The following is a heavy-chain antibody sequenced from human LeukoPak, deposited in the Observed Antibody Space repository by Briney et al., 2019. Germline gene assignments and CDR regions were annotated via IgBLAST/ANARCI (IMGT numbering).Heavy chain of an antibody. CDR3: ARDILSVAASYGMDV. Sequence: GGSLRLSCAASGFTFSSYSMNWVRQAPGKGLEWVSSISSSSSYIYYADSVKGRFTISRDNAKNSLYLQMNSLRAEDTAVYYCARDILSVAASYGMDVWGQGTTVTVSS. D-gene: IGHD6-19*01. CDR1: GFTFSSYS. V-gene: IGHV3-21*01. J-gene: IGHJ6*02. CDR2: ISSSSSYI.